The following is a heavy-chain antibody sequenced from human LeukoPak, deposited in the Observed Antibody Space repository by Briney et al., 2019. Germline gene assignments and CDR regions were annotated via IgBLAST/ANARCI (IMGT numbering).Heavy chain of an antibody. J-gene: IGHJ4*02. CDR1: GFTFSSYE. CDR2: ISSSGRNT. Sequence: GGSLRLSCAASGFTFSSYEMNWVRQAPGKGLEWVSDISSSGRNTYYADSVKGRFNISRDNAKNSLYLQMNSLRAEDTAVYYRARGIVGADGLDYWGQGTLVTVSS. CDR3: ARGIVGADGLDY. V-gene: IGHV3-48*03. D-gene: IGHD1-26*01.